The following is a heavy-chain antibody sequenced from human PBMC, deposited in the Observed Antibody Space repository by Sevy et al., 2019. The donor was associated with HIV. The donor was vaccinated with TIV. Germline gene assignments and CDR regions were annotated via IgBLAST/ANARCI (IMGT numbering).Heavy chain of an antibody. CDR2: ISPYNGYT. V-gene: IGHV1-18*01. CDR1: GYLFISYG. J-gene: IGHJ6*03. D-gene: IGHD2-8*01. CDR3: ARDDAHSAPARYHYSCMDV. Sequence: ASVKVSCKASGYLFISYGINWVRQAPGQGLEWMGWISPYNGYTKSAQKFQDRVTLTTDTSTSTAYMELRRLRSDDTDISDYARDDAHSAPARYHYSCMDVWGKGTTVTVSS.